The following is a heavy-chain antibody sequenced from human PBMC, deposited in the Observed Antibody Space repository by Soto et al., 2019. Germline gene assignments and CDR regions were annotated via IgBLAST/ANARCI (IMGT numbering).Heavy chain of an antibody. CDR3: ASGYDILAGYSSTDYYYMDV. J-gene: IGHJ6*03. D-gene: IGHD3-9*01. Sequence: QVQLVESGGGVVQPGRSLRLSCAASGFTFSSYGMHWVRQAPGKGLEWVAVIWYDGSNKYYADSVKGRFTISRDNSKNTLYLQINSLIAEDTAVYYCASGYDILAGYSSTDYYYMDVWGKGATVPVSS. CDR1: GFTFSSYG. CDR2: IWYDGSNK. V-gene: IGHV3-33*01.